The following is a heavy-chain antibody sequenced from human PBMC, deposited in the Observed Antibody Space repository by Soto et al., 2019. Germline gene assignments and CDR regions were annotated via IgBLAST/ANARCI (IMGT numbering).Heavy chain of an antibody. CDR3: ARGVGYDGSGNYYYFDK. Sequence: EVQLVESGGGFVQPGGSLRLSCAASGFTFSSYSMNWIRQAPGKGLEWVSYISTSSNTIYYADSVKGRFTISRDNAENSLYVQMNRLRDEDTAVYFCARGVGYDGSGNYYYFDKWGQGTLVTVSS. V-gene: IGHV3-48*02. D-gene: IGHD3-10*01. CDR1: GFTFSSYS. J-gene: IGHJ4*02. CDR2: ISTSSNTI.